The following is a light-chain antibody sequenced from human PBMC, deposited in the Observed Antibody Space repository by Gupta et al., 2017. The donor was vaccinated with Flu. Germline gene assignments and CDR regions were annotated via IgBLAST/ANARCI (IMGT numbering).Light chain of an antibody. J-gene: IGKJ2*01. CDR2: AAS. V-gene: IGKV1-39*01. Sequence: DIQMTQSPSSLSASVGDRVTITCRASQSISSYLNWYQQKPGKAPKLLIYAASRLQSGVPSRFSGRASGTDITLTISMLQPEDFTTYCSQQWDTTPYNFGPGTKMEIK. CDR1: QSISSY. CDR3: QQWDTTPYN.